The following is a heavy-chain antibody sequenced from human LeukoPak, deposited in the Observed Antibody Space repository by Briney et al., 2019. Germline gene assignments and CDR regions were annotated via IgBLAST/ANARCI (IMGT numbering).Heavy chain of an antibody. CDR1: GGSFSGYY. CDR3: ARGRYCSSTSCPSRYFDL. D-gene: IGHD2-2*01. Sequence: SETLSLTCAVYGGSFSGYYWSWIRQPPGKGLEWIGEINHSGSTNYNPSLKSRVTISVDTSKNQFSLKPSSVTAADTAVYYCARGRYCSSTSCPSRYFDLWGRGTLVTVSS. V-gene: IGHV4-34*01. CDR2: INHSGST. J-gene: IGHJ2*01.